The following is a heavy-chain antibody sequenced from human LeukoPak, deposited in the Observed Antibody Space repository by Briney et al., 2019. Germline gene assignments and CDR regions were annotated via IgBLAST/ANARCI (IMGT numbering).Heavy chain of an antibody. V-gene: IGHV3-74*01. J-gene: IGHJ6*02. CDR2: IKSDGTNT. CDR1: GFTFSGSW. D-gene: IGHD4-11*01. Sequence: GGSLRLSCAASGFTFSGSWMNWVRQAPGKGLVWVSAIKSDGTNTYYADSVKGRFTISRDNAKNTLYLQMNSLRAEDTAVYYCVGDRTYTLDVWGQGTTVTVSS. CDR3: VGDRTYTLDV.